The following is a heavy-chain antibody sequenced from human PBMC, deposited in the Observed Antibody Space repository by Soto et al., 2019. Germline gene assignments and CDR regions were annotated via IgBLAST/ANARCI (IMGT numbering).Heavy chain of an antibody. J-gene: IGHJ4*02. CDR1: GFTFSSYA. Sequence: EVPLLDSGGGLVQPGGSLRLSCAASGFTFSSYAMNWVRQAPGKGLEWVSVISGSGGSTYYADSVKGRFTISRDNSKNPLYLQMNSLRAEDTAVYYCARRGPGTYFDYWGQGTLVTVSS. CDR3: ARRGPGTYFDY. V-gene: IGHV3-23*01. CDR2: ISGSGGST. D-gene: IGHD6-13*01.